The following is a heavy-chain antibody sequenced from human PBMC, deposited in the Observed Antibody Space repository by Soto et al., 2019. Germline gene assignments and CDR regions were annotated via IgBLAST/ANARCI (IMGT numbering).Heavy chain of an antibody. CDR3: AHRRIGVSQWHYGDLDY. J-gene: IGHJ4*02. V-gene: IGHV2-5*02. D-gene: IGHD3-10*01. CDR2: IYWDDDK. CDR1: GFSLSTSGVG. Sequence: SGPTLVNPTQTLTLTCTFSGFSLSTSGVGVGWIRQPPGKALEGLVIIYWDDDKRYSPSLRSRLTITKDTSKNQVVLTMTNVDPEDTGTYFCAHRRIGVSQWHYGDLDYWGQGTLVTVSS.